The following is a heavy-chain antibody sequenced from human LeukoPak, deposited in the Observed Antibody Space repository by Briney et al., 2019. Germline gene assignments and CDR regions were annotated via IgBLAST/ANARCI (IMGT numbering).Heavy chain of an antibody. Sequence: SVKVSCKASGGTFSSHVINWVRQGPGQGLEWMGGILPVFGTTNYGQIFQARVTITADESTNTAYMEMSNLKSDDTAVYYCARAMGDTNFLSPLDFWGQGTLVTVSS. CDR2: ILPVFGTT. CDR1: GGTFSSHV. CDR3: ARAMGDTNFLSPLDF. V-gene: IGHV1-69*13. D-gene: IGHD2/OR15-2a*01. J-gene: IGHJ4*02.